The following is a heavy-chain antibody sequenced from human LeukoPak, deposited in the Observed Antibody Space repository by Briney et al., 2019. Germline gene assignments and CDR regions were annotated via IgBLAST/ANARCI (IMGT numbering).Heavy chain of an antibody. V-gene: IGHV3-74*01. CDR3: ARASPERYGDFDI. D-gene: IGHD4/OR15-4a*01. CDR2: IKTDGSST. CDR1: GFTVSSNY. J-gene: IGHJ3*02. Sequence: PGGSLRLSCAASGFTVSSNYMSWVRQGPGKGLVWVSRIKTDGSSTNYADSVKGRFTISRDNAKNTLYLQMNSLRVEDTAVYYCARASPERYGDFDIWGQGTMVTVSS.